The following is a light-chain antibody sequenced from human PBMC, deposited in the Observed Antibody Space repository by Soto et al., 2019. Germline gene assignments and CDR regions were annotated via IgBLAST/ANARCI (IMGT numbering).Light chain of an antibody. CDR3: SSFTSINTWV. V-gene: IGLV2-14*01. Sequence: QSALTQPASVSGSPGQSITISCTGISRDVGGYNYVSWYQQHPGKAPKLMIYEVSNRPSGVSNRFSGSKSGNTASLTISGLQTEDEADYYCSSFTSINTWVFGGGTKLTVL. CDR2: EVS. J-gene: IGLJ3*02. CDR1: SRDVGGYNY.